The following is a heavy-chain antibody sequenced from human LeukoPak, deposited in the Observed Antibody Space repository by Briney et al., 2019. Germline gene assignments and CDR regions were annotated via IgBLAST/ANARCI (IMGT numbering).Heavy chain of an antibody. CDR3: AKDRRAGSYDY. D-gene: IGHD3-10*01. CDR1: GFTFSNYA. CDR2: INGSGRST. Sequence: GGSLRLSCAASGFTFSNYAMSWVRQAPGKGLGWVSDINGSGRSTYYADSVKGRFTISRDNSKNTLYLQMNSLRAEDTAVYYCAKDRRAGSYDYWGQGTLVTVSS. V-gene: IGHV3-23*01. J-gene: IGHJ4*02.